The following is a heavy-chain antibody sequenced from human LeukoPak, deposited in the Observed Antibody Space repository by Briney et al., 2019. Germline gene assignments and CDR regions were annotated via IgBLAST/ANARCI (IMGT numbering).Heavy chain of an antibody. CDR1: GFTFNNYA. Sequence: GGSLRLSCAASGFTFNNYAMSWVRQAPGMGLEWLSYVSGSGGATYYAASVKGRFTISRDNSKNTVYLQMGSQRAEDTAVYYCAKNRGGTYKYYMDVWGNGTTVTVSS. V-gene: IGHV3-23*01. CDR3: AKNRGGTYKYYMDV. J-gene: IGHJ6*03. CDR2: VSGSGGAT. D-gene: IGHD1-1*01.